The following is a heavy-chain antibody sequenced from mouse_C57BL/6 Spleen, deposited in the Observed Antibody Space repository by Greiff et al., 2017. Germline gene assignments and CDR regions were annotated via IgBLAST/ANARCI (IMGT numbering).Heavy chain of an antibody. J-gene: IGHJ2*01. CDR1: GYTFTSYW. V-gene: IGHV1-61*01. CDR3: AREGGNYDEY. CDR2: IYPSDSET. D-gene: IGHD2-4*01. Sequence: VQLQQPGAELVRPGSSVKLSCKASGYTFTSYWMAWVKQRPGQGLEWIGNIYPSDSETHYNQKFKDKATLTVDKSSSTAYLQLSSLTSEDSAVYYWAREGGNYDEYWGQGTTLTAAS.